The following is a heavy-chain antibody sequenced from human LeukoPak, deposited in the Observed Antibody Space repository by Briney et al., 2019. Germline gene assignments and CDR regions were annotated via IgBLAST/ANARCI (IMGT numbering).Heavy chain of an antibody. CDR3: AKDRVAITRSCWFDP. J-gene: IGHJ5*02. D-gene: IGHD1-20*01. V-gene: IGHV3-23*01. CDR1: GFTFSSYA. CDR2: ISGNGDST. Sequence: PGGSLRLSCAASGFTFSSYAMTWVRQAPGRGLEWVSAISGNGDSTYYADSVKGRFTISRDNSKNTLYLQMNSLRAEDTAVYYCAKDRVAITRSCWFDPWGQGTLITVSS.